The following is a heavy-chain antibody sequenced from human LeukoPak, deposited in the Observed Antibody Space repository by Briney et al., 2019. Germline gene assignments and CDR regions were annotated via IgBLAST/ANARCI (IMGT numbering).Heavy chain of an antibody. CDR1: GFTVSSNY. Sequence: GGSLRLSCAASGFTVSSNYMSWVRQAPGKGLEWVSVIYSGGSTYYADSVKGRFTISRDNSKNTLYLQMNSLRAEDTAVYYCAREAYCGGDCYSDFSNYWGQGTLVTVSS. CDR3: AREAYCGGDCYSDFSNY. V-gene: IGHV3-53*01. CDR2: IYSGGST. J-gene: IGHJ4*02. D-gene: IGHD2-21*02.